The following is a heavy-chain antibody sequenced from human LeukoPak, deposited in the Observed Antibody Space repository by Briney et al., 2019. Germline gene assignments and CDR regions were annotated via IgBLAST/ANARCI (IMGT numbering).Heavy chain of an antibody. CDR1: GFTFIKGW. CDR2: VKCKSDGGTI. D-gene: IGHD4-17*01. Sequence: GGSLRLSCAASGFTFIKGWMSWVRQAPGKGLEWVGRVKCKSDGGTIDYGAAVKGRFTISRDDSKNSLHLQMNSLKIEDTAVYYCARDHYGVQYYYWGQGTLVTVSS. V-gene: IGHV3-15*01. CDR3: ARDHYGVQYYY. J-gene: IGHJ4*02.